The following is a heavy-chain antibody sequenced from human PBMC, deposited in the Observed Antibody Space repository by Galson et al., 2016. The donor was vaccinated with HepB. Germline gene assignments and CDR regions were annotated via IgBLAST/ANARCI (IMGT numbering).Heavy chain of an antibody. Sequence: SLRLSCAVSGVTFSSYVMHWVRQAPGKGLEWVAVISYDGSNRYYADSVKGRFTISRDNSKNTLYLQMNRLRADDTAVYYCASLAYCSGGSCYDYWGQGTLVTVSS. V-gene: IGHV3-30*03. CDR3: ASLAYCSGGSCYDY. CDR1: GVTFSSYV. J-gene: IGHJ4*02. CDR2: ISYDGSNR. D-gene: IGHD2-15*01.